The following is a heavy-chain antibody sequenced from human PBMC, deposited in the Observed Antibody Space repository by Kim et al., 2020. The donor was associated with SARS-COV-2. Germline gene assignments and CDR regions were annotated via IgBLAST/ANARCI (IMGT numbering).Heavy chain of an antibody. V-gene: IGHV4-39*01. Sequence: SETLSLTCTVSGGSISSSSYYWGWIRQPPGKGLEWIGSIYYSGSTYYNPSLKSRVTISVDTSKNQFSLKLSSVTAADTAVYYCATSKYTVTAHYWGQGTLVTVSS. CDR1: GGSISSSSYY. CDR3: ATSKYTVTAHY. CDR2: IYYSGST. D-gene: IGHD4-17*01. J-gene: IGHJ4*02.